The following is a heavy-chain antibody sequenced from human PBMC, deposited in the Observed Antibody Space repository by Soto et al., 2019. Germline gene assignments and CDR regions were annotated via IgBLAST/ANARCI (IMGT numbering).Heavy chain of an antibody. Sequence: QPGGSLRLSCAASGFTFSSYAMSWVRQAPGKGLEWVSAISGSGGSTYYADSVKGRFTISRDNSKNTLYLQMNSLGAEDTAVYYCANQRDSSSWYLYYYGMDVWGQGTTVTVSS. J-gene: IGHJ6*02. CDR2: ISGSGGST. CDR1: GFTFSSYA. V-gene: IGHV3-23*01. D-gene: IGHD6-13*01. CDR3: ANQRDSSSWYLYYYGMDV.